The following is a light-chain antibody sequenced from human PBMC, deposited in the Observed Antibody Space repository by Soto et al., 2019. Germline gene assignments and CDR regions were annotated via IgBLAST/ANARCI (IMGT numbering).Light chain of an antibody. J-gene: IGKJ1*01. CDR3: QQYGSSGT. Sequence: EIVLTQSPGTLSLSPGERATLSCRASQSVSNNYLAWYQQKPGQAPRLLIYGASNRATGILDRFSGSGSGRDFTLTMSRLEPEASAGYYCQQYGSSGTFGQGMKVEIK. CDR1: QSVSNNY. CDR2: GAS. V-gene: IGKV3-20*01.